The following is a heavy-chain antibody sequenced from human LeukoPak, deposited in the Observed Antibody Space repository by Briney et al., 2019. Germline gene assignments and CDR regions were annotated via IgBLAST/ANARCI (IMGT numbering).Heavy chain of an antibody. CDR1: GFTFGSYW. Sequence: GGSLRLSCAATGFTFGSYWMHWVRQAPGKGLVWVSRINSDGSSTSYADSVKGRFTISSDNAKNTLYLQMNSLRAEDTAVYSCASTSGLYSTSLDSWGQGTLVTVSS. V-gene: IGHV3-74*01. CDR3: ASTSGLYSTSLDS. D-gene: IGHD6-13*01. CDR2: INSDGSST. J-gene: IGHJ4*02.